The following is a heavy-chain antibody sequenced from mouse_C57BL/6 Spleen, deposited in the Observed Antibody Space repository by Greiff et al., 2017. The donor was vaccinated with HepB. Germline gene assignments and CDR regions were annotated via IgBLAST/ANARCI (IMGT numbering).Heavy chain of an antibody. V-gene: IGHV1-81*01. CDR3: ARPSSLTTVGAMDY. D-gene: IGHD1-1*01. Sequence: QVQLQQSGAELARPGASVKLSCKASGYTFTSYGISWVKQRTGQGLEWIGEIYPRSGNTYYNEKFKGKATLTADKSSSTAYMELRSLTSEDSAVYFCARPSSLTTVGAMDYWGQGTSVTVSS. CDR2: IYPRSGNT. J-gene: IGHJ4*01. CDR1: GYTFTSYG.